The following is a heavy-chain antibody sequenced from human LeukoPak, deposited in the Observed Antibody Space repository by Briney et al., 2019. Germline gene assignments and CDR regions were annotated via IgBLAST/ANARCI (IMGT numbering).Heavy chain of an antibody. CDR2: IYDSGST. D-gene: IGHD3-22*01. V-gene: IGHV4-39*01. CDR3: ARLALGYYDSSGYYEGESWFDP. Sequence: SETLSLTCTVSGGSISSSSYYWGWIRQPPGKGLEWIGSIYDSGSTYYNPSLKSRVTISVDTSKNQFSLKLSSVTAADTAVYYCARLALGYYDSSGYYEGESWFDPWGQGTLVTVSS. J-gene: IGHJ5*02. CDR1: GGSISSSSYY.